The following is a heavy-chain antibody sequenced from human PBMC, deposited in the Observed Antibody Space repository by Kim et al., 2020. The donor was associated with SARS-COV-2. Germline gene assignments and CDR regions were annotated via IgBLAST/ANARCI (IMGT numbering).Heavy chain of an antibody. Sequence: SETLSLTCAVYGGSFSGYYWSWIRQPPGKGLEWIGEINHSGSTNYNPSLKSRVTISVDTSKNQFSLKLSSVTAADTAVYYCARGGRVLQITQPIDYWGQGTLVTVSS. CDR2: INHSGST. CDR1: GGSFSGYY. V-gene: IGHV4-34*01. CDR3: ARGGRVLQITQPIDY. J-gene: IGHJ4*02. D-gene: IGHD4-4*01.